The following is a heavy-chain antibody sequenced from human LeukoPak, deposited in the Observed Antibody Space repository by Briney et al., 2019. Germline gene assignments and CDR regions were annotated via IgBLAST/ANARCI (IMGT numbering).Heavy chain of an antibody. CDR2: IIPIFGTA. J-gene: IGHJ3*02. V-gene: IGHV1-69*13. Sequence: SVKVSCKASGGTFSSYAISWVRQAPGQGLEWMGGIIPIFGTANYAQKFQGRATITADESTSTAYMELSSLRSEDTAVYYCARDGYDSIGYSPSNYAFDIWGQGTMVTVSS. CDR1: GGTFSSYA. CDR3: ARDGYDSIGYSPSNYAFDI. D-gene: IGHD3-22*01.